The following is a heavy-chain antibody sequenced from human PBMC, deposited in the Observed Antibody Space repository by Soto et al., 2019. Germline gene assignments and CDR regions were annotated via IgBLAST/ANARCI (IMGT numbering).Heavy chain of an antibody. V-gene: IGHV1-18*04. CDR2: ISTDSGDT. Sequence: ASVKVSCKASGYTFSTYGISWVRQAPGQGLEWMGWISTDSGDTTYAQKFQARVTMTTDTSTTTAYMELRSLRSDDTAVYYCARVWRALTTTDVCGPATSVTVS. J-gene: IGHJ6*02. D-gene: IGHD3-9*01. CDR3: ARVWRALTTTDV. CDR1: GYTFSTYG.